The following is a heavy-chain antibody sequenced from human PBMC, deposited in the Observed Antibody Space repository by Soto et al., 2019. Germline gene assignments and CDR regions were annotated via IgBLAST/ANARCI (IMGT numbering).Heavy chain of an antibody. J-gene: IGHJ6*02. V-gene: IGHV1-69*13. CDR3: AREPSYSSSSGDYYYYGMDV. Sequence: SVKVSCKASGGTFSSYAISWVRQAPGQGLEWMGGIIPIFGTANYAQKFRGRVMITADESTSTAYMELSSLRSEDTAVYYCAREPSYSSSSGDYYYYGMDVWGQGTTVTVSS. CDR1: GGTFSSYA. D-gene: IGHD6-6*01. CDR2: IIPIFGTA.